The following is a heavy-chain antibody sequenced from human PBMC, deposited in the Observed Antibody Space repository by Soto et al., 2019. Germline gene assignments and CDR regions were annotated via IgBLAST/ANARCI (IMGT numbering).Heavy chain of an antibody. CDR2: ISAYNGNT. J-gene: IGHJ5*02. Sequence: QVQLVQSGAEVKKPGASVKVSCKAPGYTFTSYGISWVRQAPGQGLEWMGWISAYNGNTNYAQKLQGRVTMTPDTSTSTAYMELRSLRSDDTAVYYCARDQPGGDYVGWFDPWGQGTLVTVSS. D-gene: IGHD4-17*01. V-gene: IGHV1-18*04. CDR1: GYTFTSYG. CDR3: ARDQPGGDYVGWFDP.